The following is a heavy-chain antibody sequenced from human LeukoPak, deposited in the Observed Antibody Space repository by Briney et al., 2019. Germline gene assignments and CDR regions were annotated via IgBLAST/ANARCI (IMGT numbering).Heavy chain of an antibody. Sequence: ASVKVSCKASGYTFTGYYMHWVRQAPGQGLEWMGWINPNSGGTNYAQKFQGRVTMTRDTSTSTVYMELSSLRSEDTAVYYCASSYDIDAFDIWGQGTMVTVSS. V-gene: IGHV1-2*02. D-gene: IGHD3-22*01. CDR3: ASSYDIDAFDI. CDR2: INPNSGGT. CDR1: GYTFTGYY. J-gene: IGHJ3*02.